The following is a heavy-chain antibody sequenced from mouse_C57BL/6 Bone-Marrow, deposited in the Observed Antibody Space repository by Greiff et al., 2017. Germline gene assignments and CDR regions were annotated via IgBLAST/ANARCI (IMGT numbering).Heavy chain of an antibody. CDR1: GFSLTSYA. J-gene: IGHJ4*01. Sequence: VKVVESGPGLVAPSQSLSITCTVSGFSLTSYAISWVRQPPGKGLEWLGVIWTGGGTNYNSALKSRLSISKDNSKSQVFLKMNSLQTDDPARYYCARKGYYGSSYDYYAMDYWGQGTSVTVSS. D-gene: IGHD1-1*01. V-gene: IGHV2-9-1*01. CDR2: IWTGGGT. CDR3: ARKGYYGSSYDYYAMDY.